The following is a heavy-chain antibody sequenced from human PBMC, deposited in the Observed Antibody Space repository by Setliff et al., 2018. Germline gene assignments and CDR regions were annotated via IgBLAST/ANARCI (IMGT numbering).Heavy chain of an antibody. CDR2: INHSGSS. CDR1: GGSFSGYY. Sequence: SETLSLTCAVYGGSFSGYYWTWIRQPPGKGLEWIGEINHSGSSNYNPSLKSRVTISIDTSKNQFSLNLSSVTAADTAVYYCARQSVRGLADNNWFDPWGQRTLVTVSS. CDR3: ARQSVRGLADNNWFDP. J-gene: IGHJ5*02. D-gene: IGHD2-15*01. V-gene: IGHV4-34*01.